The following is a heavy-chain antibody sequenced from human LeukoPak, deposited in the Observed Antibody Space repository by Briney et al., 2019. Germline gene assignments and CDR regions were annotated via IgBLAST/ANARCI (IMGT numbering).Heavy chain of an antibody. CDR2: IYYSGST. CDR3: ARDGDDILTGYSSYYFDY. J-gene: IGHJ4*02. Sequence: SETLSLTCTVSGGSISSSSYYWGWIRQPPGKGLEWIGSIYYSGSTYYNPSLKSRVTISVDTSKNQFSLKLSSVTAADTAVYYCARDGDDILTGYSSYYFDYWGQGTLVTVSS. D-gene: IGHD3-9*01. CDR1: GGSISSSSYY. V-gene: IGHV4-39*07.